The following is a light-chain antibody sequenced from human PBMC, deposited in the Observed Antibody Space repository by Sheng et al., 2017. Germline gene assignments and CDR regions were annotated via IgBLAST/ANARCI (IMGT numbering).Light chain of an antibody. CDR2: DVN. V-gene: IGLV2-11*01. J-gene: IGLJ3*02. CDR1: SSNVGGYNY. Sequence: QSALTQPRSVSGSPGQSVTISCTGTSSNVGGYNYVSWYQQHPGKAPKLIIYDVNMRPSGVPDRFSGSKSGNTASLTISGLQAEDEADYYCCSYAGSYTWVFGGGTKLTVL. CDR3: CSYAGSYTWV.